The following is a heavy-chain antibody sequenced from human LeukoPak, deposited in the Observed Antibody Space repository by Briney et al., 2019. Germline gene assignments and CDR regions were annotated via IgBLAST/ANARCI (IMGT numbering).Heavy chain of an antibody. Sequence: GSVRLSCAASGFTFSTYSMNWVRQAPGRGLEWISYIRRDSGTMYYADSVKGRFTISRDNVRNSLYLQMNSLRDADTAVYYCAREGDSGSYLDFWGQGTLVPVFS. V-gene: IGHV3-48*02. CDR1: GFTFSTYS. CDR3: AREGDSGSYLDF. CDR2: IRRDSGTM. J-gene: IGHJ4*02. D-gene: IGHD1-26*01.